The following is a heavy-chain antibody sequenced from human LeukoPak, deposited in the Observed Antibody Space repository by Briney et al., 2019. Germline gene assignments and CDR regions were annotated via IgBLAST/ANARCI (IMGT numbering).Heavy chain of an antibody. CDR2: INHSGST. CDR1: GGSISSGGYS. J-gene: IGHJ4*02. D-gene: IGHD4-17*01. V-gene: IGHV4-30-2*01. Sequence: PSETLSLTCAVSGGSISSGGYSWSWIRQPPGKGLEWIGYINHSGSTNYNPSLKSRVTISVDTSKNQFSLKLSSVTAADTAVYYCARRSRMTTVTKGGFGYWGQGTLVTVSS. CDR3: ARRSRMTTVTKGGFGY.